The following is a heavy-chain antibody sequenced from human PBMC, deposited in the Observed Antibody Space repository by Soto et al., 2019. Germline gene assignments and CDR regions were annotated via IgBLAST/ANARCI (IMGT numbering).Heavy chain of an antibody. CDR1: GYTFTSYG. V-gene: IGHV1-18*01. CDR2: ISAYNGNT. Sequence: QVKLVQSGAEVKKPGASVKVSCKASGYTFTSYGISWVRQAPGQGLEWMGWISAYNGNTNYAQKLQGRVTMTTDTSTSTAYIELRSLRSDDTAVYYCARDKGLEGYSSSWFTGSDYWGKGTLVTVSS. J-gene: IGHJ4*02. CDR3: ARDKGLEGYSSSWFTGSDY. D-gene: IGHD6-13*01.